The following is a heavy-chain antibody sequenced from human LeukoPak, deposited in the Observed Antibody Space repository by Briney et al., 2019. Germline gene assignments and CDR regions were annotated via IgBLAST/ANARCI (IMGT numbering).Heavy chain of an antibody. CDR1: GGSISTSSYS. J-gene: IGHJ5*02. D-gene: IGHD1-26*01. CDR3: ARVPVNIWENWFDP. Sequence: SETLSLTCTVSGGSISTSSYSWGWIRQPPGKGLEWIGTIYYTGSTNYNPSLKSRVTISVDTSKNQFSLKLNSVTAADTAVYYCARVPVNIWENWFDPWGQGTLVTVSS. CDR2: IYYTGST. V-gene: IGHV4-39*07.